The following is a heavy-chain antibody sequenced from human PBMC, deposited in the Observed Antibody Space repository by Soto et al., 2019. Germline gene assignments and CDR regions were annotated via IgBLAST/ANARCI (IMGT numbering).Heavy chain of an antibody. CDR1: GFTFSAYW. CDR3: ARYRLKYKGYDGYDWPLED. Sequence: PVGSLRLSCAASGFTFSAYWMSWVRQAPGKGLEWVANIKEDGSERYYVDSVKGRFTISRDNAKKSLELQMNSLRAEDTAVYYCARYRLKYKGYDGYDWPLEDWGQGTLVTVSS. CDR2: IKEDGSER. J-gene: IGHJ4*02. D-gene: IGHD5-12*01. V-gene: IGHV3-7*03.